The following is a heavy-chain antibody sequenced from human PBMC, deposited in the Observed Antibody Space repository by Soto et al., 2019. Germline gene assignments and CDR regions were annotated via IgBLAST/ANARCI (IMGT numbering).Heavy chain of an antibody. Sequence: TSETLSLTCTVSGGSISSYYWSWIRQPPGKGLEWIGYIYYSGSTNYNPSLKSRVTISVDTSKNQFSLKLSSVTAADTAVYYCARGTGSGFDYWGQGTLVTVSS. V-gene: IGHV4-59*01. CDR1: GGSISSYY. J-gene: IGHJ4*02. CDR3: ARGTGSGFDY. D-gene: IGHD1-26*01. CDR2: IYYSGST.